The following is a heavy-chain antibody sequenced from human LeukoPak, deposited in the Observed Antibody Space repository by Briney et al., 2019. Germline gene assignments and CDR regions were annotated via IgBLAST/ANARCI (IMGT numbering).Heavy chain of an antibody. CDR3: AREAQVRGALDY. Sequence: PSETLSLTCTVSGGSISSSSYYWGWIRQPPGKGLEWIGSIYYSGSTYYNPSLKSRVTISVDTSKNQFSLKLSSVTAADTAVYYCAREAQVRGALDYWGQGTLVTVSS. V-gene: IGHV4-39*02. J-gene: IGHJ4*02. CDR1: GGSISSSSYY. CDR2: IYYSGST. D-gene: IGHD3-10*01.